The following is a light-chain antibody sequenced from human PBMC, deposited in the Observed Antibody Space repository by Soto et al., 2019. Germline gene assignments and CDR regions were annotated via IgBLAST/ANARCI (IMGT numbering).Light chain of an antibody. V-gene: IGKV3-20*01. CDR1: QSVSSSY. CDR2: GAS. J-gene: IGKJ1*01. Sequence: EIVLTQSPGTLSLSPGERATLSCRASQSVSSSYLAWYQQKPGQAPRLLIYGASSGATGIPDRFSRSGSGTDFTLTISRLEPEDFAVYYCQQYGSSSWTFGQGNKVEIK. CDR3: QQYGSSSWT.